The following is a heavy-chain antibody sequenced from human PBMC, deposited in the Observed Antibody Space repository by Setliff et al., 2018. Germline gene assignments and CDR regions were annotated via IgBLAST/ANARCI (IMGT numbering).Heavy chain of an antibody. J-gene: IGHJ4*02. D-gene: IGHD6-13*01. CDR3: AKHLGAQRIADPGALVS. CDR1: GGSFTYYY. Sequence: SETLSLTCLASGGSFTYYYWTWIRQPPGKGLEWIASMYYSGKTFYNPSLESRAYIFVDTSKNQLSLRLTSVTAADTGLYYCAKHLGAQRIADPGALVSWGQGAQVTVSS. V-gene: IGHV4-39*01. CDR2: MYYSGKT.